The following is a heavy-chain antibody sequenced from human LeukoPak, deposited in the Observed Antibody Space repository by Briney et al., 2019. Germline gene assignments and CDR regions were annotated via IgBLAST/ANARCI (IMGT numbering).Heavy chain of an antibody. V-gene: IGHV4-39*01. CDR3: ARHVNQWLRSAYDY. Sequence: ASETLSLTCTVSGGSFSSGSYSWGWIRQPPGKVLEWIGTIYYSGSTYYNPSLKSRVTISVDTSKNQFSLKVSSVTAADTAVYYCARHVNQWLRSAYDYWGQGTLVSVSS. CDR2: IYYSGST. CDR1: GGSFSSGSYS. J-gene: IGHJ4*02. D-gene: IGHD5-12*01.